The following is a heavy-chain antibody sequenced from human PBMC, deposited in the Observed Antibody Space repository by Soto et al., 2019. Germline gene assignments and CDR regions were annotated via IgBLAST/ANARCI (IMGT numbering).Heavy chain of an antibody. CDR1: GFTFSNYG. J-gene: IGHJ4*02. V-gene: IGHV3-30*18. D-gene: IGHD5-18*01. CDR2: ISYDGSNK. CDR3: AKGGYNYGPDRFDY. Sequence: QVQLVESGGGVVQPGRSLRLSCAASGFTFSNYGMHWVRQAPGKGLEWVAVISYDGSNKYYADSVQGRFTISRDNSKNTLYLQMNSLRAEDTAVYYCAKGGYNYGPDRFDYWGQVTLVTVSS.